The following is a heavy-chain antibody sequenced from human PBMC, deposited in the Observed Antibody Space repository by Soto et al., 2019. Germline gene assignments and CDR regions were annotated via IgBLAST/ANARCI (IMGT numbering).Heavy chain of an antibody. CDR3: ARHGGYKYNWFDP. J-gene: IGHJ5*02. Sequence: LGESLKISCKGSGYSFTSYWISWVRQMPGKGLEWMGRIDPSDSYTNYSPSFQGHVTISADKSISTAYLQWSSLKASDTAMYYCARHGGYKYNWFDPWGQGTLVTVSS. D-gene: IGHD5-12*01. CDR2: IDPSDSYT. CDR1: GYSFTSYW. V-gene: IGHV5-10-1*01.